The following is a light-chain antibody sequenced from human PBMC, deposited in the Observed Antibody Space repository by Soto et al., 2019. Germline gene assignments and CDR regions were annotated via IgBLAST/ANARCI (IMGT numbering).Light chain of an antibody. CDR2: GAS. J-gene: IGKJ1*01. CDR1: QSVSSSY. V-gene: IGKV3-15*01. Sequence: EIVLTQSAGTLSLSPWERATLSCRASQSVSSSYLAWYQQEPGQAPRLLIYGASTRATGIPARFSGSGSGTEFTLTIISLQSAAFAVYYCQQYNNWPPWTFGQGTKVDIK. CDR3: QQYNNWPPWT.